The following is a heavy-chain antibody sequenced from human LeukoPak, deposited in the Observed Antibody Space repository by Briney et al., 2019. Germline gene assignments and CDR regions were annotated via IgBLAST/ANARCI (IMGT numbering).Heavy chain of an antibody. D-gene: IGHD5-18*01. J-gene: IGHJ4*02. CDR2: ISSSSYI. CDR1: GFTFSSYS. CDR3: ARHGANPRYSYGSV. Sequence: PGGSLRLSCAASGFTFSSYSMNWVRQAPGKGLEWVSSISSSSYIYYADSVKGRFTISRDNAKNSLYLQMNSLRAEDTAVYYCARHGANPRYSYGSVWGQGTLVTVSS. V-gene: IGHV3-21*01.